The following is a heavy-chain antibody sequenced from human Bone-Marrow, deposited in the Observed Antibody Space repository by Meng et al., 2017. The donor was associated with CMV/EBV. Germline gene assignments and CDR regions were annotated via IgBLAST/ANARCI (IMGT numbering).Heavy chain of an antibody. J-gene: IGHJ6*02. Sequence: GESLKISCAASGFTFSEHYMDWVRRAPGKGLEWVSSISSSSSYIYYADSVKGRFTISRDNAKNSLYLQMNSLRAEDTAVYYCARGVYCSSTSCYGYYYYGMDVWGQGTTVTVSS. CDR1: GFTFSEHY. V-gene: IGHV3-21*01. D-gene: IGHD2-2*01. CDR3: ARGVYCSSTSCYGYYYYGMDV. CDR2: ISSSSSYI.